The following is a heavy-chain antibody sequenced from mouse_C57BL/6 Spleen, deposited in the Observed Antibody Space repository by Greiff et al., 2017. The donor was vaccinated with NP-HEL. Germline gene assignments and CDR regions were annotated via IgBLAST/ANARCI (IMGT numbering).Heavy chain of an antibody. J-gene: IGHJ1*03. CDR1: GYTFTSYW. CDR3: ARGSITTVVASRYFDV. CDR2: IDPSDSYT. V-gene: IGHV1-69*01. Sequence: QVQLKQPGAELVMPGASVKLSCKASGYTFTSYWMHWVKQRPGQGLEWIGEIDPSDSYTNYNQKFKGKSTLTVDKSSSTAYMQLSSLTSEDSAVYYCARGSITTVVASRYFDVWGTGTTVTVSS. D-gene: IGHD1-1*01.